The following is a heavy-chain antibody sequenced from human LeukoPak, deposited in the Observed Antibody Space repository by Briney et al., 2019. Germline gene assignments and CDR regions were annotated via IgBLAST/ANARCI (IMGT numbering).Heavy chain of an antibody. CDR2: INHSGST. CDR3: ARGGMTIFGVVIGRAFDY. V-gene: IGHV4-34*01. CDR1: GGSLSGYY. J-gene: IGHJ4*02. Sequence: SETLSLTCAVYGGSLSGYYWSWIRQPPGKGPEWIGEINHSGSTNYNPSLKSRVTISVDTSKNQFSLKLSSVTAADTAVYYCARGGMTIFGVVIGRAFDYWGQGTLVTVSS. D-gene: IGHD3-3*01.